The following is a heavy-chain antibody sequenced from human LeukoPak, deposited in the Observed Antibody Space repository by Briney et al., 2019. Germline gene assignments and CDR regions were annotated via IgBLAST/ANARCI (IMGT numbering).Heavy chain of an antibody. CDR3: ARDPIQYSSSWYPFVDYYYGMDV. J-gene: IGHJ6*02. Sequence: ASVKVSCKASGYTFTSYAMNWVRQAPGQGLEWMGWINTNTGNPTYAQGFTGRFVFSLDTSVSTAYLQISSLKAEDTAVYYCARDPIQYSSSWYPFVDYYYGMDVWGQGTTVTVSS. V-gene: IGHV7-4-1*02. CDR1: GYTFTSYA. D-gene: IGHD6-13*01. CDR2: INTNTGNP.